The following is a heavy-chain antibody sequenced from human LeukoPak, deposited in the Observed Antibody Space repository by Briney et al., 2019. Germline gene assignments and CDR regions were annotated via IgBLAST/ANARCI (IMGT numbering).Heavy chain of an antibody. D-gene: IGHD3-22*01. CDR3: ARAMYYYDSSGYTPDAFDI. CDR2: IYTSGST. V-gene: IGHV4-4*07. CDR1: GGSISSYY. J-gene: IGHJ3*02. Sequence: SVTLSLTCTVSGGSISSYYWSWIRQPAGKGLEWIGRIYTSGSTNYNPSLKSRVTMSVDTSKNQFSLKLSSVTAADTAVYYCARAMYYYDSSGYTPDAFDIWGQGTMVTVSS.